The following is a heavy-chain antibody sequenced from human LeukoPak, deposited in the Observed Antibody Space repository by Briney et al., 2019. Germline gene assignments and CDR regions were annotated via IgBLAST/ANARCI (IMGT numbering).Heavy chain of an antibody. Sequence: ASVKVSCKASGYTFTGYYMHWVRQAPGQGLEWMGWINPNSGGTNYAQKFQGRVTMTRDTSISTAYMGLSRLRSDDTAVYYCARKYCSGGSCHRLDYWYFDLWGRGTLVTVSS. D-gene: IGHD2-15*01. V-gene: IGHV1-2*02. CDR1: GYTFTGYY. CDR3: ARKYCSGGSCHRLDYWYFDL. J-gene: IGHJ2*01. CDR2: INPNSGGT.